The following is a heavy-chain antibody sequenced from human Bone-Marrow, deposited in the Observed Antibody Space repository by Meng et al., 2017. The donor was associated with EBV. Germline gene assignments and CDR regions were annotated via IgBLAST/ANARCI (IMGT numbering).Heavy chain of an antibody. Sequence: QVQLGQSGSELEKPGASVQVSCKASHYTFTDYHFTWVRQAPGQGLEWVGWISTFNGGTNYAQNLQGRVTMTTDTSTTTAYMELRSLRSDDTAVYYCARDGPGYGYFDFWGQGSLVTVSS. CDR1: HYTFTDYH. J-gene: IGHJ4*02. CDR3: ARDGPGYGYFDF. V-gene: IGHV1-18*01. D-gene: IGHD1-1*01. CDR2: ISTFNGGT.